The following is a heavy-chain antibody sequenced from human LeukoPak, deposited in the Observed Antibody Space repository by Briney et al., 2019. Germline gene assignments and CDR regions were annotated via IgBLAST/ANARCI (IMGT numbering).Heavy chain of an antibody. CDR2: IYYSGGT. D-gene: IGHD1-26*01. V-gene: IGHV4-30-4*01. CDR3: TSYYSGFDP. CDR1: GGSISGGDYY. Sequence: SQTLSLTCTVSGGSISGGDYYWSWIRQPPGKGLEWIGYIYYSGGTYYNPSLKSRVTISLDTSKNQFSLKLSSVTAAETPVYYCTSYYSGFDPWGQGTLVTVSS. J-gene: IGHJ5*02.